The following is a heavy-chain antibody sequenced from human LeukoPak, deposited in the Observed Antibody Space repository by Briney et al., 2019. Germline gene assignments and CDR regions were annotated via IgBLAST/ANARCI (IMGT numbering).Heavy chain of an antibody. J-gene: IGHJ3*02. V-gene: IGHV4-59*01. D-gene: IGHD3-3*01. CDR1: GGSISSYY. CDR3: ARDGSRRITIFGMAIDAFDI. CDR2: ISYSGST. Sequence: PSETLSLTCTVSGGSISSYYWSWIRQPPGKGLEWIGYISYSGSTNYNPSLKSRVTISVDTSKNQFSLKLTSVTAADTAVYYCARDGSRRITIFGMAIDAFDIWGQGTMVTVSS.